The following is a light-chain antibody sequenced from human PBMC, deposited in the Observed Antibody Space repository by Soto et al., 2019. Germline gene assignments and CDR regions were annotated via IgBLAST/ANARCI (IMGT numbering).Light chain of an antibody. Sequence: DIQMTQSPSSLSASVGDRVTITCRPSQSISNYLNWYQQKPGKAPKLLIYAASSLRSGVPSRFSGSGSGTDFTLTISSLQPEDFATYYWQQSSSIPYTFGQGTKLEI. CDR2: AAS. V-gene: IGKV1-39*01. J-gene: IGKJ2*01. CDR1: QSISNY. CDR3: QQSSSIPYT.